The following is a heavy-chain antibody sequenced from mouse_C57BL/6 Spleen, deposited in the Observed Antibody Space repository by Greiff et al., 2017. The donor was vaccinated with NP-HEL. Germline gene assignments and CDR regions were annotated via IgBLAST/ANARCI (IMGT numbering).Heavy chain of an antibody. V-gene: IGHV1-7*01. CDR2: INPSSGYT. J-gene: IGHJ2*01. Sequence: VQLQESGAELAKPGASVKLSCKASGYTFTSYWMHWVKQRPGQGLEWIGYINPSSGYTKYNQKFKDKATLTADNSSSPAYMQLSSLTYEDSAVYYCARSLPGIYYFDYWGQGTTLTVSS. CDR1: GYTFTSYW. D-gene: IGHD4-1*01. CDR3: ARSLPGIYYFDY.